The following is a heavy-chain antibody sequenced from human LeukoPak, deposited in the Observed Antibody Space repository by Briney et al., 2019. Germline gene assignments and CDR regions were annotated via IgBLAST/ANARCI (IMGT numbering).Heavy chain of an antibody. CDR1: GFTFSSYS. Sequence: GGSLRLSCAASGFTFSSYSMNWVRQAPGKGLEWVSSISSSSSYIYYADSVKGRFTISRDNAMNSLYLQMNSLRAEDTAVYYCARDGPNWNYAYFDYWGQGTLVTVSS. V-gene: IGHV3-21*01. CDR3: ARDGPNWNYAYFDY. J-gene: IGHJ4*02. CDR2: ISSSSSYI. D-gene: IGHD1-7*01.